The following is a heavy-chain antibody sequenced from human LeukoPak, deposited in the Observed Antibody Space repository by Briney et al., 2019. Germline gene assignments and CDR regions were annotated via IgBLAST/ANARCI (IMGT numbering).Heavy chain of an antibody. CDR3: ARSSPPTYYHFYYYMDV. Sequence: GASVKVSCKASGYTFTGYYMHWVRQAPGQGLEWMGWINPNGGGAKYAQNLQGRVIMTTDTSISTAYMELTSLRSDDTAVYYCARSSPPTYYHFYYYMDVWGKGSTVTVSS. D-gene: IGHD6-13*01. V-gene: IGHV1-2*02. CDR1: GYTFTGYY. J-gene: IGHJ6*03. CDR2: INPNGGGA.